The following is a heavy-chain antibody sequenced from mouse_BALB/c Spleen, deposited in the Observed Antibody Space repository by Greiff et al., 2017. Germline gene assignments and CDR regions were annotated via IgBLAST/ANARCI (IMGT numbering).Heavy chain of an antibody. CDR1: GFSLTSYG. Sequence: VKLVESGPGLVQPSQSLSITCTVSGFSLTSYGVHWVRQSPGKGLEWLGVIWSGGSTDYNAAFISRLSISKDNSKSQVFFKMNSLQANDTAIYYCARNWKYGNFYWYFDVWGAGTTVTVSS. J-gene: IGHJ1*01. CDR2: IWSGGST. D-gene: IGHD2-10*02. CDR3: ARNWKYGNFYWYFDV. V-gene: IGHV2-2*02.